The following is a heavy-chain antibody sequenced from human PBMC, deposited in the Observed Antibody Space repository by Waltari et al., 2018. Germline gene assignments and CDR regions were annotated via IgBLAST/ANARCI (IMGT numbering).Heavy chain of an antibody. CDR2: IRANRGDT. Sequence: QVRLVQSGAEVKKPGASVTVSCEASQSAFIGYYIHWVRQAPGQGLEWMGWIRANRGDTKDAQQFEGRVTMTRDTSPSTVYMTLSGLKSDDTAVYYCARVAEPGDSSRWYDAWGQGTLVTVSS. D-gene: IGHD3-22*01. V-gene: IGHV1-2*02. CDR3: ARVAEPGDSSRWYDA. CDR1: QSAFIGYY. J-gene: IGHJ5*02.